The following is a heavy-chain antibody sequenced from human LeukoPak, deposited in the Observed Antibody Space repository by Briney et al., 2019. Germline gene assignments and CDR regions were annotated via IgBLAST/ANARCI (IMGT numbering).Heavy chain of an antibody. CDR2: IYYSGST. V-gene: IGHV4-39*01. CDR1: GGSISSSSYY. Sequence: SETLSPTCTVSGGSISSSSYYWGWIRQPPGKGLEWIGSIYYSGSTYYNPSLKSRVTISVDTSKNQFSLKLSSVTAADTAVYYCARLLWYGGSTRGYYMDVWGKGTTVTVSS. J-gene: IGHJ6*03. CDR3: ARLLWYGGSTRGYYMDV. D-gene: IGHD2-2*01.